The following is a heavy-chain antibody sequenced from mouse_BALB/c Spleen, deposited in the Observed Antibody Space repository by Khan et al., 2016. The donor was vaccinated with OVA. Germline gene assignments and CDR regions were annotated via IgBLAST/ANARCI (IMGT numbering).Heavy chain of an antibody. Sequence: EVQLQESGGGLVQPGGSRKLSCAASGFTFSSYGMHWVRQAPEKGLEWVAYISGDSSNIYYADTVKGRFTISRDNPKNTLFLQMTSLMSEDTAMYYCATFYYYGYYVDYWGQGTTLTVSS. V-gene: IGHV5-17*02. D-gene: IGHD1-1*01. CDR1: GFTFSSYG. CDR2: ISGDSSNI. J-gene: IGHJ2*01. CDR3: ATFYYYGYYVDY.